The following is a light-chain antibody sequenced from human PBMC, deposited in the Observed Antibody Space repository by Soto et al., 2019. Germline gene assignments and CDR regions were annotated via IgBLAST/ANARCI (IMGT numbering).Light chain of an antibody. CDR3: QQRSNWPIT. CDR2: DAS. CDR1: QSVSSY. J-gene: IGKJ5*01. V-gene: IGKV3-11*01. Sequence: EIVLTQSPATLSLSPGERATLSCRASQSVSSYLAWYQQKPGQAPRLLIYDASNRATGIPARFSGSGSGTDFTLTISSLAPEDLAVYYCQQRSNWPITFGQGKRLEIK.